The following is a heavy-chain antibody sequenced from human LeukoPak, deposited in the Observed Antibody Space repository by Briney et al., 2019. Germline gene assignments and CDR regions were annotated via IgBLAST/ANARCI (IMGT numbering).Heavy chain of an antibody. CDR3: ARLRETSGYDDY. CDR2: ISSSSTYI. CDR1: GFTFSTYT. D-gene: IGHD3-16*01. Sequence: GGSLRLSCAASGFTFSTYTMNWVRQAPGKGLEWVSSISSSSTYIYYADSVKGRFTISRDNAQNSLYLQMNSLRVEDTAVYYCARLRETSGYDDYWGQGTLVIVSS. J-gene: IGHJ4*02. V-gene: IGHV3-21*01.